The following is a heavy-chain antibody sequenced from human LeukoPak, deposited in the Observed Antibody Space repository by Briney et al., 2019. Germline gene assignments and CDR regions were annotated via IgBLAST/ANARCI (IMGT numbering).Heavy chain of an antibody. CDR1: GGSISSGGYS. V-gene: IGHV4-30-2*01. CDR2: IYHSGST. CDR3: ARRERTHNYFDY. J-gene: IGHJ4*02. D-gene: IGHD1-26*01. Sequence: SQTLSLTCAVSGGSISSGGYSWSWLRQPPGKGLEWIGYIYHSGSTYYNPSLKSRVTISVDRSKNQFSLKLSSVTAADTAVYYCARRERTHNYFDYWGQGTLVTVSS.